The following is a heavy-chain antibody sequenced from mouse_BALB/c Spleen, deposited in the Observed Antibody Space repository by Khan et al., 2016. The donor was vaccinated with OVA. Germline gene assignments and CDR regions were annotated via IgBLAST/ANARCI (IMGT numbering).Heavy chain of an antibody. J-gene: IGHJ2*01. Sequence: VQLQQSGAELAKPGASVQMSCKASGYTFTTYWMHWVKQRPGQGLEWIGYINPTSGYTDYSENFKAKATLSADKSSSTPYLQLSRLTSEDSTVDYCTRGRISYWGQGTTLTVSS. CDR2: INPTSGYT. CDR1: GYTFTTYW. CDR3: TRGRISY. V-gene: IGHV1-7*01.